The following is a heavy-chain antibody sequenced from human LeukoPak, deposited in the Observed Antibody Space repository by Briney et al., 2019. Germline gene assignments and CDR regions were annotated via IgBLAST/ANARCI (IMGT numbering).Heavy chain of an antibody. D-gene: IGHD4-23*01. Sequence: SQTLSLTCTVSGGSISNGSYYWSWIRQPAGKGLEWIGRIYTSGSTNYNPSLKSRVTISVDTSKNQFSLKLSSVTAADTAVYYCARDGDYGGNSGYWGQGTLVTVSS. J-gene: IGHJ4*02. CDR1: GGSISNGSYY. CDR3: ARDGDYGGNSGY. CDR2: IYTSGST. V-gene: IGHV4-61*02.